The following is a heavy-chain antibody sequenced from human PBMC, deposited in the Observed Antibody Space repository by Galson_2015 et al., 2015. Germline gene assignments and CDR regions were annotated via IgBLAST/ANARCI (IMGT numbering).Heavy chain of an antibody. CDR3: ARVPYDSSGYYYYFDS. D-gene: IGHD3-22*01. J-gene: IGHJ4*02. V-gene: IGHV3-53*01. CDR2: IYSGGST. CDR1: GFTVSSNY. Sequence: SLRLSCAASGFTVSSNYMSWVRQAPGKGLEWVSVIYSGGSTYYADSVKGRFTISRDNSKNTLYLQMNSLRAEDTAVYYCARVPYDSSGYYYYFDSWGQGTLVTVSS.